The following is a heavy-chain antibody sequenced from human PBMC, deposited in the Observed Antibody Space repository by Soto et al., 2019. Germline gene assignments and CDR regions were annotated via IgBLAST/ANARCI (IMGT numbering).Heavy chain of an antibody. CDR2: ISNSGSII. J-gene: IGHJ6*02. Sequence: GGSLKLSCAASGVSFSDYYMGWVRQAPGKGLEWVSYISNSGSIIYYADSVKGRFTVSRDNAKGSLWLQLNSLRAEDTAVYYCARTSGRATKIAAAGTGHYYYGMDVWGQGT. CDR1: GVSFSDYY. V-gene: IGHV3-11*04. D-gene: IGHD6-13*01. CDR3: ARTSGRATKIAAAGTGHYYYGMDV.